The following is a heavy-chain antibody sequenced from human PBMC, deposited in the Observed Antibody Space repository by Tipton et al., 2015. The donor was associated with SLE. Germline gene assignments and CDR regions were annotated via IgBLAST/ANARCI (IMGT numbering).Heavy chain of an antibody. Sequence: TLSLTCAVSRGSFTGYSWNWIRQTPGKGLEWIGAIGHDGTPTYNPSLKSRGTFSLDTSKKGFSLELTSMTAADTAVYYCARGVMGFWSYYYMDVWGKGTTVTVSS. CDR1: RGSFTGYS. V-gene: IGHV4-34*01. CDR3: ARGVMGFWSYYYMDV. CDR2: IGHDGTP. J-gene: IGHJ6*03. D-gene: IGHD3-3*01.